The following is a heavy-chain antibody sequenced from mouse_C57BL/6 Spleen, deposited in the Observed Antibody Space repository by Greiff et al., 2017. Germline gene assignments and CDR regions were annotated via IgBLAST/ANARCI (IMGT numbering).Heavy chain of an antibody. CDR1: GFTFSDYY. D-gene: IGHD1-1*01. Sequence: DVKLVESGGGLVQPGGSLKLSCAASGFTFSDYYMYWVRQTPEKRLEWVAYISNGGGSTYYPDTVKGRFTISRDNAKNTLYLQMSRLKSEDTAMYYCARPHYYGSSWGYAMDYWGQGTSVTVSS. J-gene: IGHJ4*01. CDR3: ARPHYYGSSWGYAMDY. V-gene: IGHV5-12*01. CDR2: ISNGGGST.